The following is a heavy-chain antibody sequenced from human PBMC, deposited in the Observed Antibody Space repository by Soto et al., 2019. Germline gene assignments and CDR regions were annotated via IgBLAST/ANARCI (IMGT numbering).Heavy chain of an antibody. V-gene: IGHV4-31*03. CDR3: ARLLGTVVWDAFDI. CDR2: IYYSGST. Sequence: SETLSLTCTVSGGSISSGGYYWSWIRQHPGKGLEWIGYIYYSGSTYYNPSLKSRVTISVDTSKNQFSLKLSSVTAAGTAVYYCARLLGTVVWDAFDIWGQGTMVTVSS. J-gene: IGHJ3*02. CDR1: GGSISSGGYY. D-gene: IGHD2-15*01.